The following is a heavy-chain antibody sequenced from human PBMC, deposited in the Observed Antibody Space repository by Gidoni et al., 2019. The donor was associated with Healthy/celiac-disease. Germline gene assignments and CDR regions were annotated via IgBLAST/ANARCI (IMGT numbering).Heavy chain of an antibody. D-gene: IGHD3-3*01. CDR3: AREGWSGSGYY. Sequence: DVQLVESVGGVVQPGGSLRLYCAASGFTFSSYEMNWVRQAPGKGLEWVSYISSSGSTIYYADSVKGRFTISRDNDKNSLYRQMNSLRAEGTAVYYCAREGWSGSGYYWGQGTLVTVSS. V-gene: IGHV3-48*03. CDR2: ISSSGSTI. J-gene: IGHJ4*02. CDR1: GFTFSSYE.